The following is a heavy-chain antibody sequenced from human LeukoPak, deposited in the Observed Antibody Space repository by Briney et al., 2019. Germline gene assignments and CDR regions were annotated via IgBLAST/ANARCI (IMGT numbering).Heavy chain of an antibody. J-gene: IGHJ4*02. CDR3: AKDRGPVGATIFDY. CDR1: GFTFSSYA. D-gene: IGHD1-26*01. V-gene: IGHV3-23*01. Sequence: GGSLRLSCAASGFTFSSYAMSWFRQAPGRGLEWVSAISGSGGSTYYADSVKGRFTISRDNSKNTLYLQMNSLRAEDTAVYYCAKDRGPVGATIFDYWGQGTLVTVSS. CDR2: ISGSGGST.